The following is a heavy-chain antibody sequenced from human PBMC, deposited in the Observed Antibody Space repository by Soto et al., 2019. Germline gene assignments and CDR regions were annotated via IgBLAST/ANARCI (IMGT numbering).Heavy chain of an antibody. J-gene: IGHJ4*02. CDR2: ISSDGRST. CDR3: VKDRFIDY. V-gene: IGHV3-23*01. Sequence: GGSLRLSCAASGFTFGTYAMSWVRQAPGKGLEWVSAISSDGRSTYYAASVKGRFTISRDNSKNMLYLQMSSLRPEDTAIYYCVKDRFIDYWGQGTPVTVSS. CDR1: GFTFGTYA.